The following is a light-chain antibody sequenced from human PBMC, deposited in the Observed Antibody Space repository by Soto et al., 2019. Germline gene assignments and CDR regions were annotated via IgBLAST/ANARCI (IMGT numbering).Light chain of an antibody. CDR1: QSVSSSY. Sequence: EIVLTQSPGTLSLSPGERATLSCRASQSVSSSYLAWYQQKPGQAPRLLIYGASSRATDIPDRFSGSGSGTDFTLTISRLEPEDFAVYYCQQYGTQYTFGQGTKLEIK. CDR2: GAS. CDR3: QQYGTQYT. V-gene: IGKV3-20*01. J-gene: IGKJ2*01.